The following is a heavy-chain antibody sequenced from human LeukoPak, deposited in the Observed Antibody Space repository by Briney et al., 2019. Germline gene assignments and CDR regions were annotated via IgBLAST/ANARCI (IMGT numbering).Heavy chain of an antibody. CDR1: GGSFSGYY. V-gene: IGHV4-34*01. Sequence: SETLSLTCAVYGGSFSGYYWSWIRQPPGKGLEWIGEINHSGSTNYNPSLKSRVTISVDTSKNQFSLKLSSVTAADTAVYYCARDPYYYDSSGYYYRDDVFDIWGQGTMVTVSS. CDR2: INHSGST. CDR3: ARDPYYYDSSGYYYRDDVFDI. D-gene: IGHD3-22*01. J-gene: IGHJ3*02.